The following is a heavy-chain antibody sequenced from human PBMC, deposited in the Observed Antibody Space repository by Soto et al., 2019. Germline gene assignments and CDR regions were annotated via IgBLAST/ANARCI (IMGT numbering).Heavy chain of an antibody. J-gene: IGHJ6*02. CDR1: GGSFSGYY. CDR2: INHSGST. Sequence: SETLSLTCAVYGGSFSGYYWSWIRQPPGKGLEWIGEINHSGSTNYNPSLKSRVTISVDTSKNQFSLKLSSVTAADTAVYYRARGSRDFYYYYGMDVWGQGTTVTVSS. V-gene: IGHV4-34*01. CDR3: ARGSRDFYYYYGMDV.